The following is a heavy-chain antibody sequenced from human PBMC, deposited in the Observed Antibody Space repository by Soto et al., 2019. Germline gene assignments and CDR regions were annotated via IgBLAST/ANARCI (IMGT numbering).Heavy chain of an antibody. CDR3: ARHERRITIFGVVIISNFDY. Sequence: SETLSLTCTVSGGSISSGDYYWSWIRQPPGKGLEWIGSIYYSGSTYYNPSLKSRVTISVDTSKNQFSLKLSSVTAADTAVYYCARHERRITIFGVVIISNFDYWGQGTLVTVSS. CDR2: IYYSGST. CDR1: GGSISSGDYY. V-gene: IGHV4-39*01. J-gene: IGHJ4*02. D-gene: IGHD3-3*01.